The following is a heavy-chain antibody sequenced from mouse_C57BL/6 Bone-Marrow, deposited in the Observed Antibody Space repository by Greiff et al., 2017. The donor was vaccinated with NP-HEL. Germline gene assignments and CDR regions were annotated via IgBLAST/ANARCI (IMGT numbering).Heavy chain of an antibody. CDR3: ARVIYYYGSSYVGYAMDY. D-gene: IGHD1-1*01. CDR1: GFTFSDYY. J-gene: IGHJ4*01. V-gene: IGHV5-16*01. CDR2: INYDGSST. Sequence: EVKLVESEGGLVQPGSSMKLSCTASGFTFSDYYMAWVRQVPEKGLEWVANINYDGSSTYYLDSLKSRFIISRDNAKNILYLQMSSLKSEDTATYYCARVIYYYGSSYVGYAMDYWGQGTSVTVSS.